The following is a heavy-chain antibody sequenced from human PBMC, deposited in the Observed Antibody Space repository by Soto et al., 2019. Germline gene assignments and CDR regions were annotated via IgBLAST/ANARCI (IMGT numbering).Heavy chain of an antibody. D-gene: IGHD3-3*01. CDR2: IYYSGST. Sequence: KTSETLSLTCTVSGGSISSSSYYWGWIRQPPGKGLEWIGSIYYSGSTYYNPSLKSRVTISVDTSKNQFSLKLSSVTAADTAVYYCARHSLRERRITIFGVAIPHFDYWGQGTLVTVSS. CDR3: ARHSLRERRITIFGVAIPHFDY. J-gene: IGHJ4*02. V-gene: IGHV4-39*01. CDR1: GGSISSSSYY.